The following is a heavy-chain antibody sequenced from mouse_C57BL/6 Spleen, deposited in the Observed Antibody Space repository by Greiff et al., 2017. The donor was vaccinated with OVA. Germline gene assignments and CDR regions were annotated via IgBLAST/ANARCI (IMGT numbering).Heavy chain of an antibody. CDR2: IYPGDGDT. J-gene: IGHJ1*03. D-gene: IGHD3-2*02. Sequence: VQLQQSGAELVKPGASVKISCKASGYAFSSYWMNWVKQRPGKGLEWIGQIYPGDGDTNYNEKFKGKATLTADKSSSTAYMQLSSLTSEDSAVEFCARSGSLRSHWYFDVWGTGTTVTVAS. CDR1: GYAFSSYW. V-gene: IGHV1-80*01. CDR3: ARSGSLRSHWYFDV.